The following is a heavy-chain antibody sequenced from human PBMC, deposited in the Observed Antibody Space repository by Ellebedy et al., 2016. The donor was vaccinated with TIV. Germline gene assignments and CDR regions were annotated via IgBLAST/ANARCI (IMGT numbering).Heavy chain of an antibody. Sequence: GESLKISXVASGFTFGRYWMHWVRQAPGNKLVWVSRIKSDGSSTTYADSVKSRFTTSRDNARNTLYLQMNSLRGEDTAVYFCARDRGDYSISGPWGQGTLVTVSS. CDR1: GFTFGRYW. CDR3: ARDRGDYSISGP. CDR2: IKSDGSST. J-gene: IGHJ5*02. D-gene: IGHD4-11*01. V-gene: IGHV3-74*01.